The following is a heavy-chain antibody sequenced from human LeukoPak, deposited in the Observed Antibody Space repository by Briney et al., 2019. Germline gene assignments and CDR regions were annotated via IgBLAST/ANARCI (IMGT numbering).Heavy chain of an antibody. Sequence: GSLRLSCAASGFPFAIHAMTWVRQAPGKGLEWVSGISGDGASTHYAESVKGQFTISRDSSQNTLFLQMNSLRVEDTAIYYCAKDSYVSGRPLHTFDVWGQGTMVTVSS. J-gene: IGHJ3*01. CDR1: GFPFAIHA. CDR3: AKDSYVSGRPLHTFDV. V-gene: IGHV3-23*01. CDR2: ISGDGAST. D-gene: IGHD3-10*01.